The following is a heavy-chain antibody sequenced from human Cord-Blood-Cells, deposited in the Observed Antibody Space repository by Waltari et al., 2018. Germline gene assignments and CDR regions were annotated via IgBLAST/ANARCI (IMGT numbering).Heavy chain of an antibody. CDR1: GGSFRGYY. J-gene: IGHJ4*02. Sequence: QVQLQQWGAGLLKPSETLSLTCAVHGGSFRGYYRSWIRQPPGKGLEWIGEINHSGSTNYNPSPKSRVTISVDTSKNQFSLKLSSVTAADTAVYYCANMYYDFWSGADYWGQGTLVTVSS. V-gene: IGHV4-34*01. D-gene: IGHD3-3*01. CDR2: INHSGST. CDR3: ANMYYDFWSGADY.